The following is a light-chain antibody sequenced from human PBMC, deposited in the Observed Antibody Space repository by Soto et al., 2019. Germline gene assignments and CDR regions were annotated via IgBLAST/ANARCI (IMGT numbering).Light chain of an antibody. J-gene: IGKJ1*01. CDR2: GAP. CDR3: QHYNSYGT. CDR1: QSVSSSY. Sequence: EIVLTQSPGTLSLSPGERATLSCRASQSVSSSYLAWYQQKPGQAPRLLIYGAPSRATGIPDRFSGSGSGTEFTLTISSLPPDDFATYYCQHYNSYGTFGQGTKVDIK. V-gene: IGKV3-20*01.